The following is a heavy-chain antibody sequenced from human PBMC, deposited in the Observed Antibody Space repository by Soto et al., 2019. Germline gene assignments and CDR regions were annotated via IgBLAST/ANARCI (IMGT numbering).Heavy chain of an antibody. CDR2: ISAYNGNT. V-gene: IGHV1-18*01. CDR1: GYTFTSYG. J-gene: IGHJ4*02. Sequence: ASVKVSCKASGYTFTSYGLSWVRQAPGQGLEWVGWISAYNGNTNYAQKLQGRVTMTTDTSTSTAYMELRSLRSDDSAVYYCAAPKASDSGSYFGYWGRGTLVTVSS. D-gene: IGHD3-10*01. CDR3: AAPKASDSGSYFGY.